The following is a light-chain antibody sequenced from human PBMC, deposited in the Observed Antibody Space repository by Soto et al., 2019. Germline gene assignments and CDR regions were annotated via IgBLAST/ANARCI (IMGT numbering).Light chain of an antibody. J-gene: IGLJ1*01. CDR1: SSDVGAYYS. V-gene: IGLV2-14*01. CDR3: SSYTSGSSHYV. Sequence: QSALTQPASVSGSPGQSITISCTGTSSDVGAYYSVSWYQHHPGKAPKLIIYGVTNRPSGVSNRFSGYKSGNTASLTISGLQAEDEADYHCSSYTSGSSHYVFGTGTQLTVL. CDR2: GVT.